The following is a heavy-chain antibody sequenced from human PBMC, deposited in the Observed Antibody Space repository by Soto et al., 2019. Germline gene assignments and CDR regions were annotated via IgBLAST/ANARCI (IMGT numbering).Heavy chain of an antibody. D-gene: IGHD5-18*01. V-gene: IGHV3-53*01. J-gene: IGHJ6*02. Sequence: GGSLRLSCAASGFTVSSNYMSWVRQAPGKGLEWVSVIYSGGSTYYADSVKGRFTISSDNSKNTLYLQMNSLRAEDTAVYYCARDKYSYHDYGMDVWGQGTTVTVSS. CDR2: IYSGGST. CDR1: GFTVSSNY. CDR3: ARDKYSYHDYGMDV.